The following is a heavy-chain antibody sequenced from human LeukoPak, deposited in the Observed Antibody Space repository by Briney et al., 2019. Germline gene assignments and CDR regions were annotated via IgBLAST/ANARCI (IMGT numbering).Heavy chain of an antibody. D-gene: IGHD3-22*01. CDR2: ITSSGDGT. V-gene: IGHV3-23*01. Sequence: GASLRLSCTASGFTFSSYAMTWVRQAPGKGLECVSTITSSGDGTYYADSVKGRFTISRDNPKNTLYLQMNSLRAEDTAVYYCAKDYDSSGYDFPFAYWGQGTLVTVSS. CDR1: GFTFSSYA. CDR3: AKDYDSSGYDFPFAY. J-gene: IGHJ4*02.